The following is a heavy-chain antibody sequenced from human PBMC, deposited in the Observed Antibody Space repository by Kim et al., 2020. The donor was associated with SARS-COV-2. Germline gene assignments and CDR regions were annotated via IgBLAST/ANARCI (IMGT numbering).Heavy chain of an antibody. CDR1: GFTFSSYN. J-gene: IGHJ4*02. Sequence: GGSLRLSCVASGFTFSSYNANWVRQAPGKGLEWVSYISSSGATIYYGDSVKGRFTISRDNAKSSLYLQMNSLRDEDTAIYYCARVGSPGRTSDYWGQGTLVTVSS. D-gene: IGHD1-26*01. CDR2: ISSSGATI. V-gene: IGHV3-48*02. CDR3: ARVGSPGRTSDY.